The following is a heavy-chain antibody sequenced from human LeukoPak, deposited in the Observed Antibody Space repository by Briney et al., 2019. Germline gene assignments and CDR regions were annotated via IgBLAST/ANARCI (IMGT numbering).Heavy chain of an antibody. Sequence: ASVRVSCKASGYSFTDYYMHWVRQAPGQGLEWMGWINPNSGGTSSAQKFQGRVTMTRDTSITTVYMEVSWLTSDDTAIYYCARADRLDGGPYLIGPWGQGTLVTVSS. CDR2: INPNSGGT. J-gene: IGHJ5*02. V-gene: IGHV1-2*02. D-gene: IGHD2-21*01. CDR3: ARADRLDGGPYLIGP. CDR1: GYSFTDYY.